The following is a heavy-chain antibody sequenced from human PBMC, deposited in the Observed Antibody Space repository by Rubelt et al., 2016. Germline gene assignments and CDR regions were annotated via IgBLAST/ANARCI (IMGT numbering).Heavy chain of an antibody. V-gene: IGHV4-39*07. Sequence: QLQLQESGPGLVKPSETLSLTCTVSGGSISSSSYYWGWIRQPPGKGLAWIGSIYYSGSTNYNPSLMRLVTISVATSKDKFSMMLRVVTAADTAVYYWSAEDGVLACISWGQGTLVTVSS. D-gene: IGHD2-2*01. CDR2: IYYSGST. J-gene: IGHJ4*02. CDR1: GGSISSSSYY. CDR3: SAEDGVLACIS.